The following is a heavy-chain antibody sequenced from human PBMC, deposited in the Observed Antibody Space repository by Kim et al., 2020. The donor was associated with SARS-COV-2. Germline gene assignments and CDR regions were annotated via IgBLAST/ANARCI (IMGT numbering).Heavy chain of an antibody. CDR1: GFTFTTYS. Sequence: GGSLRLSCAASGFTFTTYSMSWVRQAPGKGLEWISAVSGKGDTTYYADSVKGRFNISRDNSKNTVHLQMSILRADETAVYYCTKNLGSGWASWYYMDVWG. CDR3: TKNLGSGWASWYYMDV. D-gene: IGHD6-19*01. J-gene: IGHJ6*03. V-gene: IGHV3-23*01. CDR2: VSGKGDTT.